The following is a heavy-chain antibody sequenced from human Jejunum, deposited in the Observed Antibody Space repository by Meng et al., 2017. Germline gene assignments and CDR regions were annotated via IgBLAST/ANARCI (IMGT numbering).Heavy chain of an antibody. V-gene: IGHV3-30*01. Sequence: GHVVASGGGCVHPRSSLRLSCAASGFNFHGYAMHWVRQAPGKGLEWVAGVSFDGTDTFYADSMKGRFTISRDNSKNTLFLQMNGLRAEDTAMYYCARSGGFSSEYPWGQGTLVTVS. CDR2: VSFDGTDT. J-gene: IGHJ5*02. CDR3: ARSGGFSSEYP. CDR1: GFNFHGYA. D-gene: IGHD3-22*01.